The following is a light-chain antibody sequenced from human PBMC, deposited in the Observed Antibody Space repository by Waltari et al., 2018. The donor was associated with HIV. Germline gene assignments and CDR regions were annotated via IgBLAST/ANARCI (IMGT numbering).Light chain of an antibody. V-gene: IGLV3-21*04. CDR2: DDS. CDR3: QVWDSSGDHPL. CDR1: NIASKS. Sequence: SYVLTQPPSVSVAPGKTARITCGGNNIASKSVHWYQHKPGQAPVLVISDDSDRPSGSPERVSGSNSGNTATLTISRVEAGDEADYYCQVWDSSGDHPLFGGGTKLTVL. J-gene: IGLJ2*01.